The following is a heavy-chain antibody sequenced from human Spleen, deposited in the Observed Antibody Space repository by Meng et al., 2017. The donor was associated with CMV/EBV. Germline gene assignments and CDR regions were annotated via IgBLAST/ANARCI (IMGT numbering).Heavy chain of an antibody. CDR1: GFNFRGYG. CDR3: ARLIPAAMYYYYGMDV. V-gene: IGHV3-30*02. D-gene: IGHD2-2*01. CDR2: IRYDGSNK. J-gene: IGHJ6*02. Sequence: GESLKISCAASGFNFRGYGMHWVRQAPDKGLEWMAFIRYDGSNKYYADSVKGRFTISRDNSNNTLNLQMNSLRAEDTAVYYCARLIPAAMYYYYGMDVWGQGTTVTVSS.